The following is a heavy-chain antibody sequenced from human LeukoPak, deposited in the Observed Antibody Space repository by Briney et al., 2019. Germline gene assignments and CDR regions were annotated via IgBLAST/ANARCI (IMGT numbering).Heavy chain of an antibody. CDR3: AREYVALGYCSGGSCLGGMDV. D-gene: IGHD2-15*01. V-gene: IGHV1-69*01. CDR1: GGTFSSYA. J-gene: IGHJ6*02. CDR2: IIPIFGTA. Sequence: SVKVSCTASGGTFSSYAISWVRQAPGQGLEWMGGIIPIFGTANYAQKFQGRVTITADESTSTAYMELSSLRSEDTAVYYCAREYVALGYCSGGSCLGGMDVWGQGTTVTVSS.